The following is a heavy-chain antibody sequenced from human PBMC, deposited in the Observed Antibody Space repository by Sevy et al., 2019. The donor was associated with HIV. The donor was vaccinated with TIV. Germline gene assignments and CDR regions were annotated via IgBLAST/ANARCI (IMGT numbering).Heavy chain of an antibody. CDR3: ARDSAYCSGGSCLNWFDP. CDR1: GYTFTSYG. Sequence: ASVKVSCKASGYTFTSYGISWVRQAPGQGLEWMGGISAYNGNTNYAQKLQGIVTMTTDTSTSTAYMELRSLRSDDTAVYYCARDSAYCSGGSCLNWFDPWGQGTLVTVSS. V-gene: IGHV1-18*01. J-gene: IGHJ5*02. D-gene: IGHD2-15*01. CDR2: ISAYNGNT.